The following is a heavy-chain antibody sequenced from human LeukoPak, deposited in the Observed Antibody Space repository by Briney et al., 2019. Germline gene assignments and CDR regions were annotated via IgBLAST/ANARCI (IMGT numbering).Heavy chain of an antibody. Sequence: GGSLRLSCAASGFTFSSYGMHWVRQAPGKGLEWVALISFDGVKTDYADSVKGRFTISRDSSQNTLYLQMNSLRAEDTAVYYCAKDRGSSSAAYGMDVWGQGTTVTVSS. CDR2: ISFDGVKT. D-gene: IGHD6-13*01. CDR1: GFTFSSYG. CDR3: AKDRGSSSAAYGMDV. V-gene: IGHV3-30*18. J-gene: IGHJ6*02.